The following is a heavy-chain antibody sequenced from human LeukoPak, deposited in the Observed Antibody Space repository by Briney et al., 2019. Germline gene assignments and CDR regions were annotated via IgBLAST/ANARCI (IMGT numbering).Heavy chain of an antibody. Sequence: SETLSLTCIVSGGSISSYYWSWIRQPAGKGLEWIGRIYTSGSTNYNPSLKSRVTMSVDTSKNQFSLKLSSVTAADTAVYYCARDLGVYGSGSYYNRVHYYYMDVWGKGTTVTISS. J-gene: IGHJ6*03. CDR2: IYTSGST. V-gene: IGHV4-4*07. D-gene: IGHD3-10*01. CDR3: ARDLGVYGSGSYYNRVHYYYMDV. CDR1: GGSISSYY.